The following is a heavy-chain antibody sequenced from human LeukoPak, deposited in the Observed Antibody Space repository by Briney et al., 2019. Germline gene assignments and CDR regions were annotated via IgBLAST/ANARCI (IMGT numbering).Heavy chain of an antibody. V-gene: IGHV3-64*01. Sequence: PGGSLRLSCAASGFTFSNYGMNWVRQAPGKGLEYVSAISGNGVSTYYASSVKGRFTISRDNSKNTLYLQMGSLRAEDTAVYYCARSRAFWSGYFDAFDIWGQGTMVTVSS. CDR2: ISGNGVST. D-gene: IGHD3-3*01. CDR3: ARSRAFWSGYFDAFDI. J-gene: IGHJ3*02. CDR1: GFTFSNYG.